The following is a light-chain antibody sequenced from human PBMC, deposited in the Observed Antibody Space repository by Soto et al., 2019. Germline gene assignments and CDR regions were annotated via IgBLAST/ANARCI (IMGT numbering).Light chain of an antibody. CDR1: NXDIGAYDY. Sequence: QSVLTQPASVSGSPGQSITISCTGSNXDIGAYDYVSWYQQHPGKPPTLLIYEVTFRPSGVPNRFSGSKSGNTATLTISGLLTEDEADYYCGSYASATLIFGGGTKVTVL. J-gene: IGLJ2*01. CDR3: GSYASATLI. CDR2: EVT. V-gene: IGLV2-14*01.